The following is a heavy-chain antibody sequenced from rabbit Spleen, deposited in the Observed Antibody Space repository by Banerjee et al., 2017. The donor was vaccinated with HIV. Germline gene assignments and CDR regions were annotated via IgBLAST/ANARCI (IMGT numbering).Heavy chain of an antibody. V-gene: IGHV1S45*01. J-gene: IGHJ4*01. Sequence: EQLKETGGGLVQPGGSLTLTCKASGFSFGDRDVMCWVRQAPGKGLEWIACINAATGKPVYATWAKGRFTISRTSSTTVTLRMTSLTAADRAAYFCARDLVGVIGWNFYLWGPGTLVTVS. D-gene: IGHD1-1*01. CDR2: INAATGKP. CDR1: GFSFGDRDV. CDR3: ARDLVGVIGWNFYL.